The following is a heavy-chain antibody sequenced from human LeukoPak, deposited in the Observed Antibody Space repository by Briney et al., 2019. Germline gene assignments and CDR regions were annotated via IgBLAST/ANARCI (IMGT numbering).Heavy chain of an antibody. CDR1: GGSISSYY. D-gene: IGHD1-26*01. CDR2: IYYSGST. CDR3: ARSQLHRVGAEIDY. V-gene: IGHV4-59*01. Sequence: SETLSLTCTVSGGSISSYYWSWIRQPPGKGLEWIGYIYYSGSTNYNPSLKSRVTISVDTSKNQFSLKLSSVTAADTAVYYCARSQLHRVGAEIDYWGQGTLVTVSS. J-gene: IGHJ4*02.